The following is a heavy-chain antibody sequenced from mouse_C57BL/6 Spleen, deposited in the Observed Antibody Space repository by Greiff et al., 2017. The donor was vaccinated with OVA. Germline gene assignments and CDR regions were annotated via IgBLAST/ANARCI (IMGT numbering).Heavy chain of an antibody. CDR3: ARSDYYGLLDY. Sequence: QVQLQQPGAELVKPGASVKLSCKASGYTFTSYWMHWVKQRPGRGLEWIGRIDPNSGGTKYNEKFKSKATLTVDKPSSTAYMQLSSQTSEDSAVYYCARSDYYGLLDYWGQGTTLTVSS. J-gene: IGHJ2*01. CDR2: IDPNSGGT. V-gene: IGHV1-72*01. CDR1: GYTFTSYW. D-gene: IGHD1-1*01.